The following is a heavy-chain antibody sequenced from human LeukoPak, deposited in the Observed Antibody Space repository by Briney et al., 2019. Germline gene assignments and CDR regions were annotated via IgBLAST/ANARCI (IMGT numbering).Heavy chain of an antibody. CDR2: IYHSGST. CDR1: GYSMRSGYY. Sequence: PSETPSLTCTASGYSMRSGYYWGWIRLAPGKGLEWIGSIYHSGSTYYNLPLRRRVIMSVDTSKNQFSLKVNSVTAADTAIYYCAKSHIVAVPAGRGSRYFYMDVWGRGTTVALSS. J-gene: IGHJ6*03. V-gene: IGHV4-38-2*02. D-gene: IGHD2-2*01. CDR3: AKSHIVAVPAGRGSRYFYMDV.